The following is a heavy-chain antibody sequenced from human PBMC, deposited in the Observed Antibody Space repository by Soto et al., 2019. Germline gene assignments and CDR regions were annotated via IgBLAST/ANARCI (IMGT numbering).Heavy chain of an antibody. J-gene: IGHJ1*01. CDR1: GGTSGSYP. Sequence: QVQLVQSGAEVKKPGSSVKVSCKALGGTSGSYPITWVGQAPGQGFEWMGGIIPIFGTANYAQKFQGRVTITADESTSTAYMELSSLRSEDTAVYYCAREADTAMVTGGYWGQGTLVTVSS. V-gene: IGHV1-69*01. CDR2: IIPIFGTA. CDR3: AREADTAMVTGGY. D-gene: IGHD5-18*01.